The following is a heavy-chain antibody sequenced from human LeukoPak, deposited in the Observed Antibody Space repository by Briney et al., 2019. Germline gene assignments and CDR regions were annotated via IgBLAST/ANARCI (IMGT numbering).Heavy chain of an antibody. CDR3: ARANALYCSSTSCLFDY. CDR2: INPNSGGT. Sequence: ASVKVSCKASGYSFTGYYMHWVRQAPGQGLEWMAWINPNSGGTYYAQNFHDRITMTRDTSISTAYMELSRLRSDDTAIYYCARANALYCSSTSCLFDYWGQGTLVTVSS. V-gene: IGHV1-2*02. J-gene: IGHJ4*02. D-gene: IGHD2-2*01. CDR1: GYSFTGYY.